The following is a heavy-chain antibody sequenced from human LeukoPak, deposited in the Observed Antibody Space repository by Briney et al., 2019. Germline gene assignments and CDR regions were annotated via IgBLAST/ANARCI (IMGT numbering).Heavy chain of an antibody. V-gene: IGHV4-38-2*01. CDR1: GYSITNGYY. J-gene: IGHJ4*02. D-gene: IGHD4-11*01. CDR3: ARRYSNYFFDY. CDR2: IYYSGNT. Sequence: SETLSLTCGVSGYSITNGYYWAWIRQPPGKGQEWIGNIYYSGNTYYNPSLKSRVTISVDTSKNQFSLMVSSVTAADTAAYYCARRYSNYFFDYWGQGTLVTVSS.